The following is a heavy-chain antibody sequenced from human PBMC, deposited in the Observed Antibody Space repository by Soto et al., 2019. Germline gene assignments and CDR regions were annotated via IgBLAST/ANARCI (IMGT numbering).Heavy chain of an antibody. V-gene: IGHV4-30-4*01. CDR3: ARDRGLEENWPHTYGMDV. J-gene: IGHJ6*02. Sequence: PSETLSLTCTVSGGSISSGDYYWSWIRQPPGKGLEWIGYIYYSGSTYYNPSLKSRVTISVDTSKNQFSLKLSSVTAADTAVYYCARDRGLEENWPHTYGMDVWGPGTTVTVSS. D-gene: IGHD3-16*01. CDR2: IYYSGST. CDR1: GGSISSGDYY.